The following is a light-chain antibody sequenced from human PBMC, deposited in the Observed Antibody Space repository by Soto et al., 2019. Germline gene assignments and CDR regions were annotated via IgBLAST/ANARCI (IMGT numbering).Light chain of an antibody. Sequence: EIVMTQSPATLSGSPGERATLSCRASQSIGSDLAWYQQKPGQAPRLLIYGASTRATGIPARFTGSGSGTEFTLTISSLQSEDFAVYYCQRYGSSGTFGQGTNVDIK. V-gene: IGKV3-15*01. CDR2: GAS. CDR1: QSIGSD. J-gene: IGKJ1*01. CDR3: QRYGSSGT.